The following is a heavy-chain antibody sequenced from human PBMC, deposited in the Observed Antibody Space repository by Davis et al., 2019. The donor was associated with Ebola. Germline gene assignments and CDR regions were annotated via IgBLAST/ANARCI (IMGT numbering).Heavy chain of an antibody. V-gene: IGHV3-21*01. D-gene: IGHD1-1*01. CDR1: GFTFSSYS. J-gene: IGHJ6*03. CDR3: ARTTGMDV. Sequence: GESLKISCAASGFTFSSYSMNWVRQAPGKGLEWVSSISSSSSYKYYADSVKGRFTISRDNSKNTLYLQMNSLRAEDTAVYYCARTTGMDVWGKGTTVTVSS. CDR2: ISSSSSYK.